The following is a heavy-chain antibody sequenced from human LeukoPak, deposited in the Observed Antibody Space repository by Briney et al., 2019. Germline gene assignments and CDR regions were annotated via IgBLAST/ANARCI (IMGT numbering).Heavy chain of an antibody. J-gene: IGHJ4*02. CDR2: TYYSGST. V-gene: IGHV4-59*01. Sequence: SETLSLTCTVSGGSISSYYWSWIRQPPGKGLEWIGYTYYSGSTNYNPSLKSRVTISVDTSKNQFSLKLSSVTAADTAVYYCARGGADYGDYVLDYWGQGTLVTVSS. CDR1: GGSISSYY. CDR3: ARGGADYGDYVLDY. D-gene: IGHD4-17*01.